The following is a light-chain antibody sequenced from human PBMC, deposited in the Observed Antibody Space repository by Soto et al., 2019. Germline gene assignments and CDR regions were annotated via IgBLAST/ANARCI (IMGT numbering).Light chain of an antibody. CDR1: QRVLYNSNNKNY. CDR2: WAS. CDR3: HQYYTTPWT. J-gene: IGKJ1*01. Sequence: DIVMTQSPDSLAVSLGERATINCKSSQRVLYNSNNKNYLSWYQQKPGQPPKLLIYWASTRESGVPDRFSGSGSGTDVTLTISSLQAEDVAVYYCHQYYTTPWTFGQGTKVEIK. V-gene: IGKV4-1*01.